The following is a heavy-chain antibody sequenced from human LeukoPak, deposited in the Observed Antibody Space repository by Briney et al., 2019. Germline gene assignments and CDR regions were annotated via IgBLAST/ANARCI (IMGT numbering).Heavy chain of an antibody. J-gene: IGHJ3*02. CDR1: GVSISSGDYS. D-gene: IGHD1-26*01. CDR2: IYNSGSP. CDR3: DRGVGFDAFDI. Sequence: SETLSLTCALSGVSISSGDYSWSWIRQPPGKGLEWIEYIYNSGSPYINPSLNSRVTISIDRSKNQFSPKLSSVTAADTAVYYCDRGVGFDAFDIWGQGTMVTVSS. V-gene: IGHV4-30-2*01.